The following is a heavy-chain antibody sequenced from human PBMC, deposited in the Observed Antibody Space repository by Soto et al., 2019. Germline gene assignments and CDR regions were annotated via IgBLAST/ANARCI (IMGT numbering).Heavy chain of an antibody. Sequence: PEKLRDTCVGSGLTSSSYWDWVRQPPGKGLEWIGSVYHSGITYYNPSLKGRAAISIDRSNSQFSLRLNSVTGADTSMYYCARLRGTHFPMAAWCQG. CDR3: ARLRGTHFPMAA. CDR1: GLTSSSY. V-gene: IGHV4-38-2*01. J-gene: IGHJ6*02. CDR2: VYHSGIT.